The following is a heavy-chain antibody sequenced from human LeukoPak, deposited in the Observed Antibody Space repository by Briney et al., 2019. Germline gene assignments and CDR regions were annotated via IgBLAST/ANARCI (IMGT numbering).Heavy chain of an antibody. Sequence: PSETLSLTCAVYGGSFSGYYWSWIRQPPGKGLEWIGETNHSGSTNYNPSLKSRVTISVDTSKNQFSLKLSSVTAADTAVYYCARLAACYGSGSYYTPSCRFDYWGQGTLVTVSS. D-gene: IGHD3-10*01. CDR2: TNHSGST. CDR1: GGSFSGYY. J-gene: IGHJ4*02. CDR3: ARLAACYGSGSYYTPSCRFDY. V-gene: IGHV4-34*01.